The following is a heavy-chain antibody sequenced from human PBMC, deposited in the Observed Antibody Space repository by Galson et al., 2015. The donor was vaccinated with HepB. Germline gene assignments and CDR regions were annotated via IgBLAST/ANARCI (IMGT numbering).Heavy chain of an antibody. D-gene: IGHD3-3*01. Sequence: SLRLSCAASGFTFSNAWMNWVRQAPGKGLEWVGRIKSKTDGGTTDYAAPVKGRFTISRDDSKNTLYLQMNSLKTEDTAVYYCTTGPVLRFLEWPSRNAFDIWGQGTMVTVSS. J-gene: IGHJ3*02. CDR3: TTGPVLRFLEWPSRNAFDI. CDR2: IKSKTDGGTT. V-gene: IGHV3-15*07. CDR1: GFTFSNAW.